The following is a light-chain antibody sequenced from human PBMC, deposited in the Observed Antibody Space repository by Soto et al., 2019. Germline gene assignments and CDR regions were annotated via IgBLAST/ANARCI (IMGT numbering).Light chain of an antibody. CDR3: QQSVTTWT. J-gene: IGKJ1*01. CDR2: DAS. CDR1: QNINTW. V-gene: IGKV1-5*01. Sequence: IQMTQSPSTLSAYVGDRVTITCRASQNINTWLAWFQQKPGKAPKILIFDASTVESGVPSRFSGSGSGTDFTLTISSLQPDDFATYYCQQSVTTWTFGQGTKVDIK.